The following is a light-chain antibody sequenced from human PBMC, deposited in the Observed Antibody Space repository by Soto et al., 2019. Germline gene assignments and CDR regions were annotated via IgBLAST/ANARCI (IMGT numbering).Light chain of an antibody. J-gene: IGKJ1*01. CDR2: GAS. CDR1: QSVSSNY. Sequence: EIVLTQSPGTLSLSPGEKATLSCRASQSVSSNYITWYQQKPGQAPSRLISGASIRATGLPDRFSGSGSGTDFTLTISRLEPEDFAVYYCQQYGSSPSTFGQGTKVEIK. CDR3: QQYGSSPST. V-gene: IGKV3-20*01.